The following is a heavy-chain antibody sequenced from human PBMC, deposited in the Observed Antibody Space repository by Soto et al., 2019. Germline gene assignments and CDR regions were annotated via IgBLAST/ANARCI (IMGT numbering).Heavy chain of an antibody. D-gene: IGHD6-6*01. CDR1: GFAFTGYY. V-gene: IGHV1-2*02. J-gene: IGHJ5*02. CDR3: AKDLTRQLAYWLDP. Sequence: GVSVKVACKASGFAFTGYYRHWLSMAPGQGLEWMGWINAHSGGTEYAQKFQGRVTLTRDTSIATAYLTLTSLTSDDTALYYCAKDLTRQLAYWLDPWGQGTQVTVSS. CDR2: INAHSGGT.